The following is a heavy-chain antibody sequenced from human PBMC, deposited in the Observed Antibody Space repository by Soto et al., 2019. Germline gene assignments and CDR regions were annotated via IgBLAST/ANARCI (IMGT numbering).Heavy chain of an antibody. Sequence: QVQLVESGGGVVQPGRSLSLSCAASGFTFSSHAMHWVRQAPGKGLEWVAIISYDGSSLYYADSVKGRFTISRDNSKNALYLQMNSLRAEDTALYYCAKDRGRYCSGGTCYLFDYWGQGTLVTVSS. CDR1: GFTFSSHA. CDR2: ISYDGSSL. V-gene: IGHV3-30*04. CDR3: AKDRGRYCSGGTCYLFDY. D-gene: IGHD2-15*01. J-gene: IGHJ4*02.